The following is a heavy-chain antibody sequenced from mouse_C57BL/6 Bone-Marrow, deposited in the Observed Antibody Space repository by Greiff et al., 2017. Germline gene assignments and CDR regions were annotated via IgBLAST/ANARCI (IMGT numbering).Heavy chain of an antibody. Sequence: EVQLQQSGPELVKPGASVKISCKASGYSFTDYNMNWVKQSNGKSLEWIGVINPNYGTTSYNQKFKGKATLTVDQSSSTAYMQLNSLTSEDSAVYYCASPYDYDEYWYVDVWGTGTTVTVSS. J-gene: IGHJ1*03. CDR2: INPNYGTT. CDR3: ASPYDYDEYWYVDV. D-gene: IGHD2-4*01. CDR1: GYSFTDYN. V-gene: IGHV1-39*01.